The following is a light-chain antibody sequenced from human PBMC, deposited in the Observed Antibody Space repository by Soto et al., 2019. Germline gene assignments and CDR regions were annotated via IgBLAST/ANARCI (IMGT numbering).Light chain of an antibody. CDR2: GAS. CDR3: QQYNNWPPDT. CDR1: QSVSSN. V-gene: IGKV3-15*01. J-gene: IGKJ5*01. Sequence: EIVMTQSPATLSVSPGERATLSCRASQSVSSNLAWYQQKPRQAPRLLIYGASTRATGIPARFSGSGSGTEFALTISSLQSEDFAVYYCQQYNNWPPDTFGQGTRLEIK.